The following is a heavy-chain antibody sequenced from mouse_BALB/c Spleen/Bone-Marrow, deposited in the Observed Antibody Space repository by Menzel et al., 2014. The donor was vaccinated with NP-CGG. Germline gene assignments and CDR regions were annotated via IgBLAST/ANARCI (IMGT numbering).Heavy chain of an antibody. V-gene: IGHV1-31*01. D-gene: IGHD1-1*01. CDR1: GYSFTGYT. CDR2: INPYNGVT. CDR3: ARVYYGSSSYYFDY. J-gene: IGHJ2*01. Sequence: EVHLVESGPELVKPGASMKISCKASGYSFTGYTLTWVKQSHGKNLDWIGLINPYNGVTSYNQKFKGKATLTVDKSSSTAYMELLSLTSEDSAVYYCARVYYGSSSYYFDYWGQGTTLTVSS.